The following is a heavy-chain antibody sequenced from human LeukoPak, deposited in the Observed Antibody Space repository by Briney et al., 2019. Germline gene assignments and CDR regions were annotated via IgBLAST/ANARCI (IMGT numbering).Heavy chain of an antibody. D-gene: IGHD3-3*01. Sequence: GGSLRLSCAASGFTFSAHAMHWVRQAPGKGLEWVADISHDGSNKYYADSVKGRFTVSRDNAKNSLYLQMNSLRAEDTAVYYCARDRAVLRFLEWLPPMGAFDIWGQGTMVTVSS. CDR2: ISHDGSNK. CDR3: ARDRAVLRFLEWLPPMGAFDI. J-gene: IGHJ3*02. V-gene: IGHV3-30*04. CDR1: GFTFSAHA.